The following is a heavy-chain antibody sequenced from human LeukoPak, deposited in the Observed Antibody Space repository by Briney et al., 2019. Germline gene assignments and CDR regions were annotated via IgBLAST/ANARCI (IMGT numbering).Heavy chain of an antibody. CDR1: GGTFSSYA. J-gene: IGHJ5*02. CDR2: IIPIFGQA. Sequence: VASVKVSCKASGGTFSSYAISWVRQAPGQGLEWMGGIIPIFGQANYAQKFQGRVTITADESTSTAYMELSSLRSEDTAVYYCARGAPGLAYCGGDCYPPNWFDPWGQGTLVTVSS. CDR3: ARGAPGLAYCGGDCYPPNWFDP. V-gene: IGHV1-69*13. D-gene: IGHD2-21*02.